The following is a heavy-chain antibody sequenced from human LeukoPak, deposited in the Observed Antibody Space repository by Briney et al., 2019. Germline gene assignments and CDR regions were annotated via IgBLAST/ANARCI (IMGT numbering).Heavy chain of an antibody. D-gene: IGHD2/OR15-2a*01. J-gene: IGHJ4*02. CDR1: GFTFNNYW. CDR2: INTDGSAT. Sequence: GGSVRLSCAASGFTFNNYWMHWVRQAPGKGLVWVSRINTDGSATNYEDFVKGRITISRDNAKNTLYLQMNGLRVEDTARYYCVRESAIVTVPFDNWGQGILVTVSS. CDR3: VRESAIVTVPFDN. V-gene: IGHV3-74*01.